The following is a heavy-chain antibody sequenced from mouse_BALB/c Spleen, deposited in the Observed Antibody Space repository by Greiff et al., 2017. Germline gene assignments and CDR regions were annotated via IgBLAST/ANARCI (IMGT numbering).Heavy chain of an antibody. CDR1: GFSLTSYD. V-gene: IGHV2-9-2*01. CDR2: IWTGGGT. CDR3: VRVYYDHDVYAMDY. Sequence: QVQLQQSGPGLVAPSQSLSITCTVSGFSLTSYDISWIRQPPGKGLEWLGVIWTGGGTNYNSAFMSRLSISKDNSKSQVFLKMNSLQTDDTAIYYCVRVYYDHDVYAMDYWGQGTSVTVSS. D-gene: IGHD2-4*01. J-gene: IGHJ4*01.